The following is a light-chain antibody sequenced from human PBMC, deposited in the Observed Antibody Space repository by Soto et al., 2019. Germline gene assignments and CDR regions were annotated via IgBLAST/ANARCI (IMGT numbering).Light chain of an antibody. J-gene: IGKJ1*01. CDR3: QQYGSSPWT. Sequence: IVLTQSPGTLSLSSGERATLSCRASPSVSSSYLAWYQQKPGQAPRLLIYGASSRATGIPDRFSGSGSGTDFTLTISRLEAEDCAVYYSQQYGSSPWTFGQGTKVDIK. V-gene: IGKV3-20*01. CDR1: PSVSSSY. CDR2: GAS.